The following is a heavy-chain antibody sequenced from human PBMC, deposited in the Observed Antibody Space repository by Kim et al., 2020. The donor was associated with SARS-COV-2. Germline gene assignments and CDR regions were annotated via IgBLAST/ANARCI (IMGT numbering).Heavy chain of an antibody. V-gene: IGHV3-30*02. D-gene: IGHD2-21*02. Sequence: KGRFTISGDNSKNTLYLQMNSLRAEDTAVYYCAKDGVTAKRAAGGGYFDYWGQGTLVTVSS. CDR3: AKDGVTAKRAAGGGYFDY. J-gene: IGHJ4*02.